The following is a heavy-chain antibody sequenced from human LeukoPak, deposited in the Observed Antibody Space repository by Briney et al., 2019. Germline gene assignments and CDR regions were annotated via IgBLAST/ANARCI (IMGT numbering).Heavy chain of an antibody. D-gene: IGHD3-22*01. CDR1: GFGFNTYG. CDR3: SKIYDSTAYYYFFDS. CDR2: ISGSGANT. Sequence: GSLRLSCAASGFGFNTYGMTWVRQAPGKGLQWVSAISGSGANTWYAQSVRGRFTISRDNSKNMLYLQMNTLTAEDSAVYFCSKIYDSTAYYYFFDSWGQGTLVTVS. J-gene: IGHJ4*02. V-gene: IGHV3-23*01.